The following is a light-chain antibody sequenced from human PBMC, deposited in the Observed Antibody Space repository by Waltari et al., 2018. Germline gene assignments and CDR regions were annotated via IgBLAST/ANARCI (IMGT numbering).Light chain of an antibody. CDR2: DES. CDR1: NLGNRG. CDR3: QVWDGTTDHPYVV. V-gene: IGLV3-21*02. Sequence: SYVLTQPPSVSVAPGQTARITCGGSNLGNRGVNWYQQKPGQAPLLVIYDESDRPSGIPDRFSGSKSGTTATLTISGVEAGDEAEYYCQVWDGTTDHPYVVFGGGTKLTVL. J-gene: IGLJ2*01.